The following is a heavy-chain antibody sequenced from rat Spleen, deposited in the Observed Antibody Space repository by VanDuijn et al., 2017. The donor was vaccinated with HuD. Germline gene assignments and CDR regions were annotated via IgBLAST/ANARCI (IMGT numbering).Heavy chain of an antibody. J-gene: IGHJ2*01. D-gene: IGHD1-4*01. CDR1: GFTFSDYY. CDR2: ISYEGSGI. CDR3: ARLGYNSYFDY. Sequence: EVQLVESGGGLVQPGRSLKLSCAASGFTFSDYYMAWVRQAPKKGLEWVASISYEGSGIYYGDSVKGRFTMSRDNARNTLYLRMNSLRPEDTATYYCARLGYNSYFDYWGQGVMVTVSS. V-gene: IGHV5-22*01.